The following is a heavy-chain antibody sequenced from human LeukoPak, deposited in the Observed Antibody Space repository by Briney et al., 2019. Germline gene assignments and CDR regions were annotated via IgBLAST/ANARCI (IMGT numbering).Heavy chain of an antibody. D-gene: IGHD3-3*01. CDR1: GFTFNTHG. J-gene: IGHJ4*02. CDR3: AKDTAVQFLEPAF. CDR2: IWFDRSVK. Sequence: PGGSLRLSCAASGFTFNTHGMHWVRQAPGKGLEWVAAIWFDRSVKHYSDAVKGRFTISRDNSLNTLYLQMNSLRVEDTAIYYCAKDTAVQFLEPAFWGQGTLVTVSS. V-gene: IGHV3-33*06.